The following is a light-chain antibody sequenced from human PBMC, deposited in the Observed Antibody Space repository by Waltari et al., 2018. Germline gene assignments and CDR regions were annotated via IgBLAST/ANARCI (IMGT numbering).Light chain of an antibody. Sequence: QSVLTQPPSASGTPGQRVTISCSGTRSHIGSNYRYWYQQLPGTAPKLLIYRNNQRPSGVPDRFSGSKSGTSASLAISGLRSEDEADYYCAAWDDSLSGRVFGGGTKVTVL. CDR3: AAWDDSLSGRV. V-gene: IGLV1-47*01. CDR1: RSHIGSNY. CDR2: RNN. J-gene: IGLJ3*02.